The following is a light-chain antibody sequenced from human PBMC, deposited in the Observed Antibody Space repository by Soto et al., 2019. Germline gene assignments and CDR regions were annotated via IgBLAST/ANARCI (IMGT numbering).Light chain of an antibody. Sequence: QSVLTQPPSVSGAPGQRVTISCPGGSFKIGAGYDVHWYQHLPGAAPKLLIYDNNNRPSGVPDRFSGSKSGTSASLAITGLQAEDEAEYYCQSYDSGLSGYVFGTGTKVTVL. CDR1: SFKIGAGYD. V-gene: IGLV1-40*01. J-gene: IGLJ1*01. CDR2: DNN. CDR3: QSYDSGLSGYV.